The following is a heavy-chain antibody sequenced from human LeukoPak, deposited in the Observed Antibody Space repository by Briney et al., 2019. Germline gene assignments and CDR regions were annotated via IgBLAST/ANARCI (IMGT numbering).Heavy chain of an antibody. CDR3: AREGTTVTTGIPNWFDP. V-gene: IGHV3-30-3*01. CDR1: GFTFSSYA. Sequence: GRSLRLSCAASGFTFSSYAMHWVRQAPGKGLEWVAVISYDGSNKYYADSVKGRFTISRDNSKNTLYLQMNSLRAEDTAVYYCAREGTTVTTGIPNWFDPWAREPWSPSPQ. J-gene: IGHJ5*02. D-gene: IGHD4-17*01. CDR2: ISYDGSNK.